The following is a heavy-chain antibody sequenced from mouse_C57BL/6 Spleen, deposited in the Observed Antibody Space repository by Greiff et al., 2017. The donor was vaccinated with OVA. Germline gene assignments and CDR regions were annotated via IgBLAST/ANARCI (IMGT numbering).Heavy chain of an antibody. D-gene: IGHD2-4*01. Sequence: QVQLQQPGAELVMPGASVKLSCKASGYTFTSYWMHWVKQRPGQGLEWIGVIDPSDSYTNYNQKFKGKATLTVDKSSSTAYMQLSSLTSEDSAVYYCARPMSTTGDSWYFDVWGKGTTVTVSS. CDR1: GYTFTSYW. J-gene: IGHJ1*03. V-gene: IGHV1-69*01. CDR3: ARPMSTTGDSWYFDV. CDR2: IDPSDSYT.